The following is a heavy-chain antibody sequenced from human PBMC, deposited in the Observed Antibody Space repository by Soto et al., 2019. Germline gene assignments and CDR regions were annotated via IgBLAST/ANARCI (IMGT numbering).Heavy chain of an antibody. V-gene: IGHV4-59*01. CDR3: ARWYGGYLDY. Sequence: XXTLSLTCTVSCGSITSYYWSWIRQPPGKGLEWIXYIYYXGSTNYKPSLXXRVTISVXXSKKHFSMKLSSVNAADKAVYYCARWYGGYLDYWGKGTLVTVSS. CDR1: CGSITSYY. CDR2: IYYXGST. D-gene: IGHD4-17*01. J-gene: IGHJ4*02.